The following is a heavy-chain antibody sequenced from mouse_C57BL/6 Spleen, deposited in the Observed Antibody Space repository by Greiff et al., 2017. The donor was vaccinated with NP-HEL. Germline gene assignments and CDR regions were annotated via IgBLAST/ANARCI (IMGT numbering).Heavy chain of an antibody. CDR1: GYAFTNYL. V-gene: IGHV1-54*01. Sequence: QVQLQQSGAELVRPGTSVKVSCKASGYAFTNYLIEWVKQRPGQGLEWIGVINPGSGGTNYNEKFKGKATLTADTSSSTAYMQLSSLTSEDSAVYFCARGIGYYAMDDWGQGTSVTVSS. CDR2: INPGSGGT. J-gene: IGHJ4*01. CDR3: ARGIGYYAMDD.